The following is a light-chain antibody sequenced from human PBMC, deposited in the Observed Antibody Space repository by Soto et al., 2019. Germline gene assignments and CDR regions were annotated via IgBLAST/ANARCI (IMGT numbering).Light chain of an antibody. V-gene: IGLV1-47*01. CDR2: RNN. CDR1: SSNIGSNY. CDR3: AAWDDSLGGV. J-gene: IGLJ2*01. Sequence: LLAQPPPTSGAPRQRGTLSFFGNSSNIGSNYVYWYQQLPGTAPKLLIYRNNQRPSGVPDRFSGSKSGTSASLAISGLRSEDEADYYCAAWDDSLGGVFGGGTKVTVL.